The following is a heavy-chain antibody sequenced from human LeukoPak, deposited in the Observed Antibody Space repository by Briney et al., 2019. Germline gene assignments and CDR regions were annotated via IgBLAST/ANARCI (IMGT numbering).Heavy chain of an antibody. CDR2: INSDGSSA. CDR3: ARVNVCPRCHFDY. V-gene: IGHV3-74*01. J-gene: IGHJ4*02. Sequence: PGGSLRLSCAASGLTFCRYWMHWVGPGPGKGLGWVSRINSDGSSAIYADSVKGRFTISRDNAKNTLYLQMNSLRAEDTAVYYCARVNVCPRCHFDYWGQGTLVTVSS. D-gene: IGHD3-16*01. CDR1: GLTFCRYW.